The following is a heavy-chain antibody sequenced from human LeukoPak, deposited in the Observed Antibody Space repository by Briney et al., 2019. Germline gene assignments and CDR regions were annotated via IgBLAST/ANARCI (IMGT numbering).Heavy chain of an antibody. CDR3: ARHDRRPIEYYYYGMDV. V-gene: IGHV5-51*01. CDR1: GSISTFHW. J-gene: IGHJ6*02. Sequence: GSISTFHWSWIRQPPGKGLEWMGIIYPGDSDTRYSPSFQGQVTISADKSISTAYLQWSSLKASDTAMYYCARHDRRPIEYYYYGMDVWGQGTTVTVSS. CDR2: IYPGDSDT.